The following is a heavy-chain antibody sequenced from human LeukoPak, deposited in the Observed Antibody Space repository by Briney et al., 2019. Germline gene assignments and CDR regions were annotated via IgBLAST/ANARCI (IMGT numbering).Heavy chain of an antibody. CDR3: ARGGGYYDSSGYYELFDY. V-gene: IGHV3-66*02. CDR2: IYSGGST. J-gene: IGHJ4*02. D-gene: IGHD3-22*01. Sequence: GGSLRLSCAASGFTVSSNYMSWVRQAPGKGLEWVSVIYSGGSTYYADSVKGRFTISRDNSKNTLYLQMNSLRAEDTAVYYCARGGGYYDSSGYYELFDYWGQGTLVTVSS. CDR1: GFTVSSNY.